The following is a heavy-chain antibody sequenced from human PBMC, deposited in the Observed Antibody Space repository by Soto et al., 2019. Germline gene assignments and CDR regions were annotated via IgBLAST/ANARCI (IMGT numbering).Heavy chain of an antibody. CDR1: GFTFSSYA. D-gene: IGHD1-26*01. CDR2: ISGSGGST. J-gene: IGHJ4*02. V-gene: IGHV3-23*01. Sequence: EVQLLESGGGLVQPGGSLRLSCAASGFTFSSYAMRWVRQAPVKGLEWVSAISGSGGSTYYADSVKGRFTISRDNSKNTLYLQMNSWRAEDTAVYYCARRGSGSYYDYWGQGTLVTVSS. CDR3: ARRGSGSYYDY.